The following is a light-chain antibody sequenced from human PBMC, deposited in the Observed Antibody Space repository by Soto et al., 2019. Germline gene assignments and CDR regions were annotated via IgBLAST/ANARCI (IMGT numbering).Light chain of an antibody. Sequence: EIVLTQSPGTPSLSPGERATLSCRATQRVNSAYLAWYQQRPGQAPRLLMHGASVRATDLPDRFSGSGSGADFPLTISRLEPEDFAVYFCQQDAYSQFTFGPGTKVDLK. CDR1: QRVNSAY. V-gene: IGKV3-20*01. CDR3: QQDAYSQFT. J-gene: IGKJ3*01. CDR2: GAS.